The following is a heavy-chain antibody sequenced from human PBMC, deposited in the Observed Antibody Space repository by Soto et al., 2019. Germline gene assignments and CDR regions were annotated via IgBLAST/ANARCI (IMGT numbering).Heavy chain of an antibody. J-gene: IGHJ5*02. CDR1: GGSISSGDYY. CDR3: ERELTYSGRWFDP. V-gene: IGHV4-30-4*01. D-gene: IGHD1-26*01. Sequence: SETLSLTCTVSGGSISSGDYYWSWIRQPPGKGLEWIGYIYYSGSTYYNPSLKSRVTISVDTSKNQFSLKLSSVTAADTAVYYCERELTYSGRWFDPWGQGTLVTVS. CDR2: IYYSGST.